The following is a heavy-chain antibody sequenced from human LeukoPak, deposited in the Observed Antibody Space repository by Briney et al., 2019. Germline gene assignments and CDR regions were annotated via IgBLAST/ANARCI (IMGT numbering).Heavy chain of an antibody. CDR1: GGTFSSYA. CDR2: IIPILGIA. CDR3: AREPVYYYDSSGYYTLGWFDS. D-gene: IGHD3-22*01. Sequence: ASVKVSCKASGGTFSSYAISWVRQAPGQGLEWMGRIIPILGIANYAQKFQGRVMITADKSTSTAYMELSSLRSEDTAVYYCAREPVYYYDSSGYYTLGWFDSWGQGTLVTVSS. V-gene: IGHV1-69*04. J-gene: IGHJ5*01.